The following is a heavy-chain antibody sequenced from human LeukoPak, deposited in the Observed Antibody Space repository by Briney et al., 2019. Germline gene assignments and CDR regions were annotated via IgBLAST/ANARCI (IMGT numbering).Heavy chain of an antibody. CDR3: ARVGYDSSGYPL. CDR1: GFTFSSYS. J-gene: IGHJ4*02. D-gene: IGHD3-22*01. V-gene: IGHV3-21*01. CDR2: ISSSSSYI. Sequence: KSGGSLRLSCAASGFTFSSYSMNWVRQAPGKGLEWVSSISSSSSYIYYADSVKGRFTISRDNAKNSLYLQMNSQRAEDTAVYYCARVGYDSSGYPLWGQGTLVTVSS.